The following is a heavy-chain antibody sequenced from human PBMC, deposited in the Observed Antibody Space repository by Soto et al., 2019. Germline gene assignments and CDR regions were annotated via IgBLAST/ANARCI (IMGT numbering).Heavy chain of an antibody. Sequence: GGSLRLSCAASGFTFSTYAMSWVRQAPGKGLEWVSAISGSGGGTYYADSVKGRFTFSRDNSKNTLYLQMNSLRAEDTAVYYCAKFGMATTKRSPPYYIDYWGQGALVTVSS. CDR2: ISGSGGGT. V-gene: IGHV3-23*01. J-gene: IGHJ4*02. D-gene: IGHD1-1*01. CDR1: GFTFSTYA. CDR3: AKFGMATTKRSPPYYIDY.